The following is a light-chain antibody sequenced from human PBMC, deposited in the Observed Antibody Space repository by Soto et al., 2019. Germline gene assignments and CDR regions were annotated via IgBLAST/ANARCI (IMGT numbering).Light chain of an antibody. J-gene: IGKJ1*01. Sequence: QMTQSPSSLSASVGEKIIITCRASRAVGSDVSCYQQKPGQAPKLLIYAASNLYTGVPSRFSGSRSGTEFTLTISSMQPEDVASYYCLQDYGDSWTFGQGTNVEIE. CDR2: AAS. V-gene: IGKV1-6*01. CDR1: RAVGSD. CDR3: LQDYGDSWT.